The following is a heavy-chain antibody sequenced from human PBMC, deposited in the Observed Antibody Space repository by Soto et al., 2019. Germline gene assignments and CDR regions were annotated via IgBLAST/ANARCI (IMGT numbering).Heavy chain of an antibody. V-gene: IGHV1-69*13. CDR1: GVTLSSYV. Sequence: SVKVSCKASGVTLSSYVISWVRQAPGQGLEWMGGIIPIFGTTTYGEKFQGRVTITADESTSTTYMELSSLKSEDTAVYYCARDPRQDCSGETCYYSWGQGTLVTVSS. CDR2: IIPIFGTT. D-gene: IGHD2-15*01. CDR3: ARDPRQDCSGETCYYS. J-gene: IGHJ4*02.